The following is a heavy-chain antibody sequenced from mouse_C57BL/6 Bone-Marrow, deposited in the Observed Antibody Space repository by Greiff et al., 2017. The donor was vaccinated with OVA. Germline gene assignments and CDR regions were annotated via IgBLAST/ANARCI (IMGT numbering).Heavy chain of an antibody. CDR3: ARQGYYYGSSSYWYFDV. CDR1: GFTLSSYT. Sequence: EVNVVESGGGLVKPGGSLKLSCAASGFTLSSYTMSWVRQTPEKRLEWVATISGGGGNTYYPDSVKGRFTISRDNAKNTLYLQMSSLRSEDTALYYCARQGYYYGSSSYWYFDVWGTGTTVTVSS. CDR2: ISGGGGNT. V-gene: IGHV5-9*01. D-gene: IGHD1-1*01. J-gene: IGHJ1*03.